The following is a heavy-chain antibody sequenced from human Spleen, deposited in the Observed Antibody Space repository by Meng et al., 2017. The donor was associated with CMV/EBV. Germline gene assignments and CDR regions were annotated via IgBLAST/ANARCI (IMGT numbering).Heavy chain of an antibody. Sequence: GGSLRLSCAASGFTFSSYWMSWVRQAPGKGLEWVANIKQDGSEKYYVDSVKGRFTISRDNAKNSLYLQMNSLRAEDTAVYYCARDGGETYCSSTSCYPNWFDPWGQGTLVTVSS. D-gene: IGHD2-2*01. CDR3: ARDGGETYCSSTSCYPNWFDP. V-gene: IGHV3-7*01. CDR2: IKQDGSEK. CDR1: GFTFSSYW. J-gene: IGHJ5*02.